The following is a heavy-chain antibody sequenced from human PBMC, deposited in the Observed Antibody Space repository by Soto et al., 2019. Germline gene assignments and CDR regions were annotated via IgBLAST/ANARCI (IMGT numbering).Heavy chain of an antibody. CDR2: ISYDGSNK. CDR3: ARAKYYDFWSGYYAMDV. CDR1: GFTFSSYA. V-gene: IGHV3-30-3*01. J-gene: IGHJ6*02. Sequence: GSLRLSCAASGFTFSSYAMHWVRQAPGKGLEWVAVISYDGSNKYYADSVKGRFTISRDNSKNTLYLQMNSLRAEDTAVYYCARAKYYDFWSGYYAMDVWGQGTTVTVSS. D-gene: IGHD3-3*01.